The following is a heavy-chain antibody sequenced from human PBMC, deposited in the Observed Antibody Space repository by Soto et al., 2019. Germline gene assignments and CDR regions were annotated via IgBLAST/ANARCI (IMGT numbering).Heavy chain of an antibody. V-gene: IGHV1-18*01. CDR3: ARDRAARHYYYYYYMDF. Sequence: GASVKVSCKASGYTFTSYGISWVRQAPGQGLEWMGWISAYNGNTNYAQKLQGRVTMTTDTSTSTAYMELRSLRSDDTAVYYCARDRAARHYYYYYYMDFWGKGTTVTVSS. J-gene: IGHJ6*03. CDR1: GYTFTSYG. CDR2: ISAYNGNT.